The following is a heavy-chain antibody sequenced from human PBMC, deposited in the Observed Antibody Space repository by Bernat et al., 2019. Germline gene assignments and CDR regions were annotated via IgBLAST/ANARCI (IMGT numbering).Heavy chain of an antibody. D-gene: IGHD6-13*01. J-gene: IGHJ6*02. Sequence: QVQLQQSGPGLVKPSQTLSLTCTVSGGSISSYYWSWIRQPPGKGLEWIGYIYYSGRTNYNPALKSRVTISVDTSKNQFSLKLSSVTAAATAVYYCARFGEAAGTPYYYYGMDVWGQGTTVTVSS. CDR1: GGSISSYY. CDR3: ARFGEAAGTPYYYYGMDV. CDR2: IYYSGRT. V-gene: IGHV4-59*01.